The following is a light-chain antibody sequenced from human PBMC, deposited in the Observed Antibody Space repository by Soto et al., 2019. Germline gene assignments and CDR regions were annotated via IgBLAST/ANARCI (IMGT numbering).Light chain of an antibody. CDR1: XXLXHVNGYNY. CDR3: MQDLETPFT. J-gene: IGKJ3*01. Sequence: DVVMSQSPLXLPXTPGXSXSXXXXSXXXLXHVNGYNYLDWYVQKPGQSPQLLIYFGSIRVSGVPDRFSGSGSGTDFTLKISRVEAEDVGVYYCMQDLETPFTFGPGTTVDIK. CDR2: FGS. V-gene: IGKV2-28*01.